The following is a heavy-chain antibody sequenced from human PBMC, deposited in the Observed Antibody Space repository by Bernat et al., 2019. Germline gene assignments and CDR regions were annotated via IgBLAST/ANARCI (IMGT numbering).Heavy chain of an antibody. J-gene: IGHJ4*02. D-gene: IGHD3-22*01. V-gene: IGHV3-21*01. CDR1: GFTFSSYS. CDR3: ARDKVGSYYDSSGFVDY. Sequence: EVQLVESGGGLVKPGGSLRLPCAASGFTFSSYSMNWVRQAPGKGLEWVSSISSSSSYIYYADYVKCRFTITRDNAKNSLYLQMNSLRAEETAVYYCARDKVGSYYDSSGFVDYWGQGTLVTVSS. CDR2: ISSSSSYI.